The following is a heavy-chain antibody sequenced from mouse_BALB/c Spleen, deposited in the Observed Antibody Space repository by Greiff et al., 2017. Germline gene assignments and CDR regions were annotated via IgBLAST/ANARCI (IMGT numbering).Heavy chain of an antibody. Sequence: EVKLVESGGGLVKPGGSLKLSCAASGFTFSSYAMSWVRQTPEKRLEWVASISSGGSTYYPDSVKGRFTISRDNARNILYLQMSSLRSEDTAMYYCARSDYDGDGFAYWGQGTLVTVSA. V-gene: IGHV5-6-5*01. CDR2: ISSGGST. D-gene: IGHD2-4*01. CDR1: GFTFSSYA. CDR3: ARSDYDGDGFAY. J-gene: IGHJ3*01.